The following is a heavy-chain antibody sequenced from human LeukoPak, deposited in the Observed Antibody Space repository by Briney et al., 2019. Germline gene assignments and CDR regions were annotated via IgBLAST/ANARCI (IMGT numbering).Heavy chain of an antibody. V-gene: IGHV4-34*01. CDR3: ARTIVVVPAAIPARSSRYSGMDV. CDR1: GGSFSVYY. Sequence: PSKTLSLTCAVYGGSFSVYYWSWIRQPPGKGLEWIGEINHSGSTNYNPSLKSRVTISVDTSKNQFSLKLSSVTAADTAVYYCARTIVVVPAAIPARSSRYSGMDVWGQGTTVTVSS. D-gene: IGHD2-2*01. J-gene: IGHJ6*02. CDR2: INHSGST.